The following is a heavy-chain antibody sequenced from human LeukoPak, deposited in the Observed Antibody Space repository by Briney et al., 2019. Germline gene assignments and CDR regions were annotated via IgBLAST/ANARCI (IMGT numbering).Heavy chain of an antibody. V-gene: IGHV4-39*01. CDR2: IYYSGST. CDR1: GGSISSSSYY. D-gene: IGHD2-15*01. CDR3: ARRDCSGGSCYSRYYYYYMDV. Sequence: PSETLSLTCTVSGGSISSSSYYWGWLRQPPGKGLEWIRSIYYSGSTYYNPSLKSRVTISVDTSKNQFSLKLSSVTAADTAVYYCARRDCSGGSCYSRYYYYYMDVWGKGTTVTVPS. J-gene: IGHJ6*03.